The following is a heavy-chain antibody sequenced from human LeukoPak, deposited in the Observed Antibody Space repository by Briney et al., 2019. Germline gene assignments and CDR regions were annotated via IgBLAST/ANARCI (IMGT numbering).Heavy chain of an antibody. Sequence: GESLKISCKGSGYNFTSYWIGWVRQVPGKGLEWMGIIYPGDSDTRYSPSFQGQVTISADKSISTAYLQWSSLKASDTAMYYCAISPDPDCSSTSCYYGMDVWGQGTTVTVSS. CDR3: AISPDPDCSSTSCYYGMDV. CDR1: GYNFTSYW. V-gene: IGHV5-51*01. CDR2: IYPGDSDT. J-gene: IGHJ6*02. D-gene: IGHD2-2*01.